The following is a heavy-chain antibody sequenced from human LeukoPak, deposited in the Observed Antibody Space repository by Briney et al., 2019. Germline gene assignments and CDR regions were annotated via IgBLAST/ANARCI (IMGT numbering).Heavy chain of an antibody. CDR1: GFTFSDYY. Sequence: GGSLRLSCAASGFTFSDYYMSWIRQAPGKGLECVSYISSSGNTTYHADSVKGRFTISRDNAKNSLYLQMNSLRAEDTAVYYCARGGFDWLLFNYYYYMDVWGKGTTVTISS. J-gene: IGHJ6*03. D-gene: IGHD3-9*01. CDR2: ISSSGNTT. CDR3: ARGGFDWLLFNYYYYMDV. V-gene: IGHV3-11*04.